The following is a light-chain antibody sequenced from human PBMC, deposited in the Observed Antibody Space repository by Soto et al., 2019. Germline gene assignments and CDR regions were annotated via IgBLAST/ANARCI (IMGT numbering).Light chain of an antibody. CDR3: QQSYSNDVYP. V-gene: IGKV1-39*01. Sequence: DIQMTQSPSSLSASVGDRVTITCRASQSISSYLNWYQQKPGKAPKLLIYAASSLQIGVPSRFSGSGTGTNFTLTISSLQPEDFATYYCQQSYSNDVYPFCQGTKLEIK. CDR1: QSISSY. CDR2: AAS. J-gene: IGKJ2*01.